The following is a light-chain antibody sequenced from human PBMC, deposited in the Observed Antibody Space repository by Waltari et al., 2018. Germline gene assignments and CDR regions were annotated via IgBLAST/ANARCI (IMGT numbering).Light chain of an antibody. CDR1: QSVGRT. V-gene: IGKV3-20*01. J-gene: IGKJ1*01. Sequence: IVLTQSPASLSLYPGDRATLSCRASQSVGRTLAWYQQRPGQAPRLLIYDASSRATGIPDRFSGSGSGTDFSLTISRLEPEDFAVYYCQKYGTRPATFGQGTKVEVK. CDR2: DAS. CDR3: QKYGTRPAT.